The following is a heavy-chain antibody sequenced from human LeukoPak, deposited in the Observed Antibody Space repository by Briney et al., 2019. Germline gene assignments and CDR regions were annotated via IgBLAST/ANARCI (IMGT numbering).Heavy chain of an antibody. V-gene: IGHV3-23*01. Sequence: PGRSLRLSCAASGFTFSSYGMSWVRQAPGKGLEWVSAISNSGGSTYYADSVKGRFTISRDNSKNTLYLHMNSLRAEDTAVYYCARRGLLRGGQGTLVTVSS. J-gene: IGHJ4*02. D-gene: IGHD5-24*01. CDR2: ISNSGGST. CDR1: GFTFSSYG. CDR3: ARRGLLR.